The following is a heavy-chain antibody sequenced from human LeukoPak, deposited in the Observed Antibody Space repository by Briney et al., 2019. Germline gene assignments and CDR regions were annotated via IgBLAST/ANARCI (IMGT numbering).Heavy chain of an antibody. CDR1: GFTVSSNY. CDR2: IYSGGST. Sequence: HPGGSLRLSCAASGFTVSSNYMSWVRQAPGKGLEWVSVIYSGGSTYYADSVKRRFTISRDNSKNTLYLQMNSLRAEDTAVYYCARGSRSSGWFDYWGQGTLVTVSS. V-gene: IGHV3-53*01. CDR3: ARGSRSSGWFDY. D-gene: IGHD6-19*01. J-gene: IGHJ4*02.